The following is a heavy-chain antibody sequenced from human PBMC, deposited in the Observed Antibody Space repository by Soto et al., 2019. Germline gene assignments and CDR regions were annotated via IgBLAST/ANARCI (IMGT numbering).Heavy chain of an antibody. D-gene: IGHD3-3*01. V-gene: IGHV1-46*03. CDR3: ALSLGHISRADFWSGPLDH. CDR2: INTSGGST. Sequence: QVQLVQSGTELKKPGASVKVSCKASGYIFTTYCIHWVRQAPGQGLEWIGIINTSGGSTTHTQKFQGRVTMTTDTSTSTAYIELSSLRSEDTAVYYCALSLGHISRADFWSGPLDHWGQGTLVTVSS. J-gene: IGHJ4*02. CDR1: GYIFTTYC.